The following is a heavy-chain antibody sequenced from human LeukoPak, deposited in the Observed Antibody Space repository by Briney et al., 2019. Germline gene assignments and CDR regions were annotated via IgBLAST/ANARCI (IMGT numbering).Heavy chain of an antibody. J-gene: IGHJ6*04. V-gene: IGHV3-23*01. CDR3: AELGITMIGGV. CDR1: GFTISSYG. D-gene: IGHD3-10*02. Sequence: GGTLRLSCAASGFTISSYGMNWVRQAPGKGLEWVSGISGRAGAGNTYYADSVKGRFTISRDNAKNSLYLQMNSLRAEDTAVYYCAELGITMIGGVWGKGTTVTISS. CDR2: ISGRAGAGNT.